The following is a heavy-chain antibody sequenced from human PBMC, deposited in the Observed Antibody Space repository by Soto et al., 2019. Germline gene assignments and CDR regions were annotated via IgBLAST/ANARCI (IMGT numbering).Heavy chain of an antibody. CDR2: ISWDGGSI. CDR1: GFTFDDYM. Sequence: GGSLRLSCEASGFTFDDYMMHWVRQAPGKGLEWISLISWDGGSIDYADSIKGRFTVSRDNSKTSLYLHMHSLTSDDTAFYFCAKEGNGGSSLDSWGQGTLVTV. D-gene: IGHD2-15*01. J-gene: IGHJ5*01. CDR3: AKEGNGGSSLDS. V-gene: IGHV3-43*01.